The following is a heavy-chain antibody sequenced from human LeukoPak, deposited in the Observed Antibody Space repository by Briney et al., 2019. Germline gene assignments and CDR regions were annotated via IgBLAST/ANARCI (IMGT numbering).Heavy chain of an antibody. D-gene: IGHD1-1*01. V-gene: IGHV3-7*05. Sequence: GGSLILSCAASGFTFSNSWMSWVRQAPGKGLEWVANIKQDGSEKYYVDFVKGRFTISRDNAEDSLYLQMNSLRAEDTAVYYCARGGGGTDYWGQGTLVTVSS. CDR1: GFTFSNSW. J-gene: IGHJ4*02. CDR2: IKQDGSEK. CDR3: ARGGGGTDY.